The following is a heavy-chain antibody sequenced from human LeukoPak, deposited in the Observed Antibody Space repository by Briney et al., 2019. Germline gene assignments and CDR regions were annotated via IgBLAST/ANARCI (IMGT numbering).Heavy chain of an antibody. D-gene: IGHD4-23*01. CDR2: IYISGIT. J-gene: IGHJ3*02. CDR3: ARDAVVTDAFDI. Sequence: SETLSLTCTVSGGSISSYYWSWVRQPAGKGLEWIGRIYISGITNYNPSLKSRLTISVDTSKNQFSLKLSSVTAADTAVYYCARDAVVTDAFDIWGQGTMVTVSS. CDR1: GGSISSYY. V-gene: IGHV4-4*07.